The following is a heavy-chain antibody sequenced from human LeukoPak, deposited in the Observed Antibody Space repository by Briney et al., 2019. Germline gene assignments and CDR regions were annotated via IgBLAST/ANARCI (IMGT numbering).Heavy chain of an antibody. J-gene: IGHJ4*02. V-gene: IGHV4-39*01. CDR3: ARHRGGATRYAASRRYFDY. D-gene: IGHD2-2*01. Sequence: SETLSLTCTVSGGSISSSSYYWGWIRQPPGKGLEWIGSIYYSGSTYYNPSLKSRVTISVDTSKNQFSLKLSSVTAADTAVYYCARHRGGATRYAASRRYFDYWGPGTLVTVSS. CDR1: GGSISSSSYY. CDR2: IYYSGST.